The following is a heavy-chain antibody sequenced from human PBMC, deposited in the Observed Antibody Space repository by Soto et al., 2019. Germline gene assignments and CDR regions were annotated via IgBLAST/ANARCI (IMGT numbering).Heavy chain of an antibody. CDR2: ISGSGSTI. CDR3: ARDFWTGVPLDALDI. V-gene: IGHV3-11*01. CDR1: GFTFSDYY. J-gene: IGHJ3*02. D-gene: IGHD3-3*01. Sequence: GGSLRLSCAASGFTFSDYYMSWIRQAPGKGLEWVSYISGSGSTIYYADSVKGRFTISRDNAKNSLYLQMNSLRAEDTAVYYCARDFWTGVPLDALDIWGQGTMVTVSS.